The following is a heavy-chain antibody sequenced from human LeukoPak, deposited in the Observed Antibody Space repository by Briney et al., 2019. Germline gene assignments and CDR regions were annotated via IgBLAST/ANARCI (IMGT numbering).Heavy chain of an antibody. V-gene: IGHV1-69*02. CDR1: GGTFSSYT. D-gene: IGHD2-2*01. CDR3: ARLNCSSTSCPMYFDY. Sequence: SVKVSCKASGGTFSSYTISWVRQAPGQGPEWMGRIIPILGIANYAQKFQGRVTITADKSTSTAYMELSSLRSEDTAVYYCARLNCSSTSCPMYFDYWGQGTLVTVSS. J-gene: IGHJ4*02. CDR2: IIPILGIA.